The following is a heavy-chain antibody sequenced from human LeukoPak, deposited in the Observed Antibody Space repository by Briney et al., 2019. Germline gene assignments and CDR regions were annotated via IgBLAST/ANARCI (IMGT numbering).Heavy chain of an antibody. J-gene: IGHJ4*02. Sequence: ASVKVSCKASGYTFTCYYMHWVRQAPGQGLEWMGWINPNSGGTNYAQKFQGRVTMTRDTSISTAYMELSRLRSDDTAVYYCARDPHYYYDSSGTFDYWGQGTLVTVSS. CDR1: GYTFTCYY. CDR3: ARDPHYYYDSSGTFDY. D-gene: IGHD3-22*01. CDR2: INPNSGGT. V-gene: IGHV1-2*02.